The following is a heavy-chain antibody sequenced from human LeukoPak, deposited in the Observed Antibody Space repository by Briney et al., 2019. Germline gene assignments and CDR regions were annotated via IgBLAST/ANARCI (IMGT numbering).Heavy chain of an antibody. CDR2: IKRDGTEK. CDR1: TFTFNSYW. J-gene: IGHJ4*02. D-gene: IGHD1-26*01. V-gene: IGHV3-7*01. Sequence: GGSLRLSCAASTFTFNSYWMSWVRQVPGKGLEWVASIKRDGTEKYYVDPVKGRFTISRDYAKNSLYLEMNSLRVEDTAVYYCARLVGDRTIYDYWGQGTLVTVSS. CDR3: ARLVGDRTIYDY.